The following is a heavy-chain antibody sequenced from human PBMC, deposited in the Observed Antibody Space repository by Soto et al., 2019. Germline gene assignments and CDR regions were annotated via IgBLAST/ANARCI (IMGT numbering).Heavy chain of an antibody. CDR3: ARGVSPRSNEGFDY. J-gene: IGHJ4*02. V-gene: IGHV3-11*01. CDR2: ISSSGSPR. D-gene: IGHD1-1*01. CDR1: EFTFSRYY. Sequence: GGNPEISSAASEFTFSRYYMSWIRQAPGKGLDWVSYISSSGSPRYYADSMKGRFTNSRDNAKKSLYLQMNCLRADDTAVYYCARGVSPRSNEGFDYWGQGT.